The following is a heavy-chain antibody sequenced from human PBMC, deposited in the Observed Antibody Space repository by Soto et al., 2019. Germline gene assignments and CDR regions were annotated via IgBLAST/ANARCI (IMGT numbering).Heavy chain of an antibody. J-gene: IGHJ6*02. V-gene: IGHV1-2*02. CDR2: FNPKSGDT. CDR1: GYTLTDYF. Sequence: ASVKVSCKASGYTLTDYFIHWGRQAPGQGLEWMGCFNPKSGDTYYSQNFRGRVTLTRDMSITTAYMELTGVRSDDTAVYYCARSIGSYSYYGMDVWGQGTTVAVSS. CDR3: ARSIGSYSYYGMDV. D-gene: IGHD1-26*01.